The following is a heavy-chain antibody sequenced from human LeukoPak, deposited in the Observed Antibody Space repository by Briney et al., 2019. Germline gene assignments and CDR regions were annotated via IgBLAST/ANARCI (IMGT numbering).Heavy chain of an antibody. CDR2: IDPSDSYT. V-gene: IGHV5-10-1*01. Sequence: GESLKISCKGSGYSFTSYWISWVRPMPGKGLEWMGRIDPSDSYTNYSPSFQGHVTISADKSISTAYLQWSSLKASDTAMYYCARQNTPAYCGGDCYFFKDYWGQGTLVTVSS. CDR1: GYSFTSYW. J-gene: IGHJ4*02. D-gene: IGHD2-21*02. CDR3: ARQNTPAYCGGDCYFFKDY.